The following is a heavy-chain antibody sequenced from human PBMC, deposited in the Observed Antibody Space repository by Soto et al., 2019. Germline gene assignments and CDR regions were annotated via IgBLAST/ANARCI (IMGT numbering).Heavy chain of an antibody. CDR1: GDSISSYY. V-gene: IGHV4-59*08. CDR3: ASTKRDGYIDY. J-gene: IGHJ4*02. Sequence: QVQLQESGPGLVKPSETLSLTCTVSGDSISSYYWSWSRQPPGKGLEWIGYIYYSESTNYSPSLKSRVTISVGTSKNQFPLKLSSVTAADTAVYYCASTKRDGYIDYWGQGTLVTVSS. CDR2: IYYSEST.